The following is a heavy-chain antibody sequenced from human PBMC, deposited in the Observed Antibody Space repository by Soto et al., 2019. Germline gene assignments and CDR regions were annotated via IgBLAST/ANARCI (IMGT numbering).Heavy chain of an antibody. Sequence: EVQLVESGGGLVQPGGSLRLSCAASGFTFGNNWMSWVRQAPGKGLEWVANIKRDGSEKYYVDSVKGRFAISRENAKNTLYLQMNSLRADDTAVYYCASLEWESSGYADYWSQGTLVTVSS. CDR2: IKRDGSEK. D-gene: IGHD3-3*01. CDR3: ASLEWESSGYADY. CDR1: GFTFGNNW. V-gene: IGHV3-7*03. J-gene: IGHJ4*02.